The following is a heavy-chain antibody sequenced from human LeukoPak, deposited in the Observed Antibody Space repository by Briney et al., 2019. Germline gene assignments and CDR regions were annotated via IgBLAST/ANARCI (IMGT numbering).Heavy chain of an antibody. J-gene: IGHJ4*02. CDR2: ISYDGSNK. V-gene: IGHV3-30*18. CDR3: AKRSSSLRHFDY. CDR1: GFTFSSYG. Sequence: PGGSLRLSCAASGFTFSSYGMHWVRQAPGKGLEWVAVISYDGSNKYYADSVKGRFTISRDNSKNTLYLQMSSLRAEDTAVYYCAKRSSSLRHFDYWGQGTLVTVSS. D-gene: IGHD6-6*01.